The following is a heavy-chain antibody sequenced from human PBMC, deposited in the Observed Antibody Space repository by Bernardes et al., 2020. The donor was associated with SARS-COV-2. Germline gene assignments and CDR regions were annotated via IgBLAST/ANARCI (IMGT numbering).Heavy chain of an antibody. D-gene: IGHD2-8*01. J-gene: IGHJ5*01. Sequence: GGSLRLSCAASGFNFDIYPMNWVRQAPGKGLEWISAIGGTGSNTYYADSVKGRFSISRDNSRNMLYLQMNNLRAEDTALYFCARNGEVGFGPNRFDFWGQGTLVTVSS. CDR2: IGGTGSNT. CDR1: GFNFDIYP. V-gene: IGHV3-23*01. CDR3: ARNGEVGFGPNRFDF.